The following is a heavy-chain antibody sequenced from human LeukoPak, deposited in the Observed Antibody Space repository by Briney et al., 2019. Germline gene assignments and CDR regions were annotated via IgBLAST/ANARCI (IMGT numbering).Heavy chain of an antibody. V-gene: IGHV3-23*01. J-gene: IGHJ4*02. CDR2: ICGSGGNT. D-gene: IGHD2-21*02. Sequence: GGSLRLSCAASGFTFSSYAMSWVRQAPGKGLEWVSAICGSGGNTYYADSVKGRFTISRENSKNTLNLQMNSLRTEDTGVYYCAKGVWNCGGDCYSTFDYWGQGTLVTVSS. CDR3: AKGVWNCGGDCYSTFDY. CDR1: GFTFSSYA.